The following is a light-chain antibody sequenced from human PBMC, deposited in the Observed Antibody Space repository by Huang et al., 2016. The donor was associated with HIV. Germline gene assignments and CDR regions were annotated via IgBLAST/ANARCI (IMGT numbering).Light chain of an antibody. J-gene: IGKJ5*01. Sequence: IVLTQSPGTLSVSPGERATLSCRASQSISRSYLVWYQQKPGQAPRLLIYGASSRATGIPDRFSCSGAGRDFTLTISRLEPEDFAVYFCQQYHSSPVTFGQGTRLEIK. CDR2: GAS. V-gene: IGKV3-20*01. CDR1: QSISRSY. CDR3: QQYHSSPVT.